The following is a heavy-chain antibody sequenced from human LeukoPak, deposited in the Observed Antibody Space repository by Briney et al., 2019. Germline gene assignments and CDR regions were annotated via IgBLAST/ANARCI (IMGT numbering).Heavy chain of an antibody. Sequence: GGSLGLSCAASGFTFSSYGMHWVRQAPGKGLEWVAVIWYDGSNKYYVDSVKGRLTISRDNSKNTLYLQMNSLRAEDTAVYYCAREYYDSSGSGVDYWGQGTLVTVSS. CDR1: GFTFSSYG. CDR3: AREYYDSSGSGVDY. CDR2: IWYDGSNK. V-gene: IGHV3-33*01. D-gene: IGHD3-22*01. J-gene: IGHJ4*02.